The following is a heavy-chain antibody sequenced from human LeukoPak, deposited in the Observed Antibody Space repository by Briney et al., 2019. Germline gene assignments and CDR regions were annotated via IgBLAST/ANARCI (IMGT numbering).Heavy chain of an antibody. CDR3: ATYDQQLAFDN. Sequence: SQTLSLTCTVSGASISSGDYYWTWIRQPAGKGGDWIGRMYTSGSTNYNPSLKSRVTMSIDTSKKQFSLRLHSVTAADTAVYYCATYDQQLAFDNWGQGTLVTVSS. D-gene: IGHD6-13*01. CDR2: MYTSGST. J-gene: IGHJ4*02. V-gene: IGHV4-61*02. CDR1: GASISSGDYY.